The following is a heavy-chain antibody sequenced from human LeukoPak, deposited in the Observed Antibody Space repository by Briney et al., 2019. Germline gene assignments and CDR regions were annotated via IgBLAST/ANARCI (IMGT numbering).Heavy chain of an antibody. J-gene: IGHJ5*02. V-gene: IGHV4-38-2*02. CDR3: ARSPTVVTNWFDP. CDR2: IYHSGST. D-gene: IGHD4-23*01. Sequence: SETLSLTCTVSGYSISSGYYWGWIRQPPGKGLEWIGSIYHSGSTYYNPSLKSRVTISVDTSKNQFSLKLSSVTAADTAVYYCARSPTVVTNWFDPWGQGTLVTVSS. CDR1: GYSISSGYY.